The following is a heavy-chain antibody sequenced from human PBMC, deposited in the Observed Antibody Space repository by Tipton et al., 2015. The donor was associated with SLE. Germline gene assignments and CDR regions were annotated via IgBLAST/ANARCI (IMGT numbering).Heavy chain of an antibody. CDR1: GGSISSSSYY. Sequence: TLSLTCTVSGGSISSSSYYWGWIRQPPGKGLEWIGSIYYSGNTYYSPSLKSRVTISVDTSKNQFSLKLSSVTAADTAVYYCARLKYGSGNVFDVWGQGTMVTVSS. D-gene: IGHD3-10*01. CDR2: IYYSGNT. J-gene: IGHJ3*01. V-gene: IGHV4-39*01. CDR3: ARLKYGSGNVFDV.